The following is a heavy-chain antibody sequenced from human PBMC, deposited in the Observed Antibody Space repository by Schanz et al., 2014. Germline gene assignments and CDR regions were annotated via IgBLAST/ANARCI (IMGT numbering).Heavy chain of an antibody. D-gene: IGHD6-19*01. CDR3: AKVRNIHGWDYYGMDV. V-gene: IGHV3-23*04. J-gene: IGHJ6*02. CDR1: GFTFGSYA. Sequence: EVQLVESGGGLVQPGGSLRLSCAASGFTFGSYAMTWIRQVPGKGLEWVSGIPHNDDGSYYADSVKGRFTISRDNSKNTLYLGMNSLRAEDTAVYYCAKVRNIHGWDYYGMDVWGQGTTVTVSS. CDR2: IPHNDDGS.